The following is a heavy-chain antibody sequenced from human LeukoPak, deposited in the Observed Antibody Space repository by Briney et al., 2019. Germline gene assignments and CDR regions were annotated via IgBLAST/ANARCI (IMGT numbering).Heavy chain of an antibody. J-gene: IGHJ4*02. CDR3: ARGAPPDY. CDR1: GFTFRSYA. V-gene: IGHV3-30-3*01. CDR2: ISYDGSNK. Sequence: GGSLRLSCAASGFTFRSYAMYWVRQAPGKGLEWVAVISYDGSNKNYADSVKGRFTISRDNSKNTLYLQMNSLRAEDTAVYYCARGAPPDYWGQGTLVTVSS.